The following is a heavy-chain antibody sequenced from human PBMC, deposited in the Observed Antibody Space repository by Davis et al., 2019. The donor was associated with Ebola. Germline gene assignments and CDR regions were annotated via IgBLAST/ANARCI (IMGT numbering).Heavy chain of an antibody. D-gene: IGHD1/OR15-1a*01. J-gene: IGHJ6*02. CDR1: GFTFDDYA. V-gene: IGHV3-43*02. CDR3: AKNLEHSSYYYYYGMDV. Sequence: GESLKISCAASGFTFDDYAMHWVRQAPGKGLEWVSLISGDGGSTYYADSVKGRFTISRDNSKNFLYLQMNSLRTEDTALYYCAKNLEHSSYYYYYGMDVWGQGTTVTVSS. CDR2: ISGDGGST.